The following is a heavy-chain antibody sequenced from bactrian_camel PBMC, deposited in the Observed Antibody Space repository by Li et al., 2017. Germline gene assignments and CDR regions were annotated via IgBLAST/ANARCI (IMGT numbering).Heavy chain of an antibody. CDR1: EDAVSNYC. CDR2: IRVGRENA. D-gene: IGHD6*01. V-gene: IGHV3S25*01. J-gene: IGHJ4*01. Sequence: QLVESGGGSVLVGGSLRLSCTSSEDAVSNYCMAWFRQAPGKEREGFASIRVGRENAPYVANSVKGRFAISIDRSQNTVHLQMNSLKPEDTAMYYCAAGRRDYRGRWYEDNAYPYWGQGTQVTVS. CDR3: AAGRRDYRGRWYEDNAYPY.